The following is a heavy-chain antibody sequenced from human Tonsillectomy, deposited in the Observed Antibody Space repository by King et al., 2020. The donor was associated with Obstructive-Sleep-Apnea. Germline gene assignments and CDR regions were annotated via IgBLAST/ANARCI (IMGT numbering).Heavy chain of an antibody. CDR2: IYYSGST. CDR1: GGSISSGGYY. J-gene: IGHJ5*02. CDR3: ARDGPYYYDSSGYYPTGWFDP. D-gene: IGHD3-22*01. Sequence: VQLQESGPGLVKPSQTLSLTCTVSGGSISSGGYYWSWIRQHPGKGLEWIGYIYYSGSTYYNPSLKSRVTISVDTSKNQFSLKLSSVTAADTAVYYCARDGPYYYDSSGYYPTGWFDPWGQGTLVTVSS. V-gene: IGHV4-31*03.